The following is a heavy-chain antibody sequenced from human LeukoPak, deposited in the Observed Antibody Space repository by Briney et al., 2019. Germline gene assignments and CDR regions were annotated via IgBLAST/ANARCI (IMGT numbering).Heavy chain of an antibody. CDR2: INTNTGNP. D-gene: IGHD6-19*01. CDR3: ARSFQRDSSGWYNWFDP. V-gene: IGHV7-4-1*02. Sequence: ASVKVSCKASGYTFTSYGISWVRQAPGQGLEWMGWINTNTGNPTYAQGFTGRFVFSLDTSVSTAYLQISSLKAEDTAVYYCARSFQRDSSGWYNWFDPWGQGTLVTVSS. CDR1: GYTFTSYG. J-gene: IGHJ5*02.